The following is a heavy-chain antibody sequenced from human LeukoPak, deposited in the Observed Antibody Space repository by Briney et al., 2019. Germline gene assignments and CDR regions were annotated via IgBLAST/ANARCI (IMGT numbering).Heavy chain of an antibody. Sequence: GGSLRLSCAASGFSFGRHWMNWVRQAPGKGLEWVANIRQDGSEKNYVDSVKGRFTVSRDNAKDSLYLQMNSLRAEDTAVYYCARALTTLTYEGYWGQGTLVTVSS. CDR2: IRQDGSEK. CDR1: GFSFGRHW. J-gene: IGHJ4*02. V-gene: IGHV3-7*01. D-gene: IGHD1-1*01. CDR3: ARALTTLTYEGY.